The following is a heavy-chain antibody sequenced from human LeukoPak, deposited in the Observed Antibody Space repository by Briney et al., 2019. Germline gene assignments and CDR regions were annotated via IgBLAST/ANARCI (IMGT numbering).Heavy chain of an antibody. Sequence: GGSLRLSCAASGFTFSSYAMSWVRQAPGKGLEWVSAISGSGGSTYYADSVKGRFTISRDNSKNTLYLQMNSLRADDTAVYYCAKDIIHFCGYYFDYWGQGTLVTVSS. CDR2: ISGSGGST. CDR3: AKDIIHFCGYYFDY. J-gene: IGHJ4*02. V-gene: IGHV3-23*01. CDR1: GFTFSSYA. D-gene: IGHD1-26*01.